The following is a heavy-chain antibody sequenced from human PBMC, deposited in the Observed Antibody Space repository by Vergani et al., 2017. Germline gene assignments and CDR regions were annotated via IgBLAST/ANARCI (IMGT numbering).Heavy chain of an antibody. CDR1: GFTFSSYW. CDR2: INSDGSST. CDR3: AREGIIAAAGFDY. V-gene: IGHV3-74*01. D-gene: IGHD6-13*01. J-gene: IGHJ4*02. Sequence: EVQLVESGGGLVQPGGSLRLSCAASGFTFSSYWMHWVRQAPGKGLVWVSRINSDGSSTSYADSVKGRFTISRDNAKNTLYLQMNSPRAEDTAVYYCAREGIIAAAGFDYWGQGTLVTVSS.